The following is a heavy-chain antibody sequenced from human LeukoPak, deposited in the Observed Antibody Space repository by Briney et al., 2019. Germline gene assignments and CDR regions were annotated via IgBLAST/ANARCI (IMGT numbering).Heavy chain of an antibody. J-gene: IGHJ4*02. CDR1: GFTVSSNY. D-gene: IGHD6-13*01. V-gene: IGHV3-53*01. CDR3: ARGSSSPFDY. Sequence: GGSLRLSCAASGFTVSSNYMSWVRQAPGKGLEWVSVIYGGGGTYYADSVKGRFTISRDNSKNTLYLQMNSLRAEDTAVYYCARGSSSPFDYWGQGTLDTVSS. CDR2: IYGGGGT.